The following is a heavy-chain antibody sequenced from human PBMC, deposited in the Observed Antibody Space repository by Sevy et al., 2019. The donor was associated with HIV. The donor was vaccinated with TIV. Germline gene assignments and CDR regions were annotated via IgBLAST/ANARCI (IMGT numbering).Heavy chain of an antibody. Sequence: GGSPRLSCAASGFTVSSNYMSWVRQAPGKGLEWVSVIYSGGSTYYADSVKGRFTISRDNSKNTLYLQMNSLRAEDTAVYYCAREGNSSGYYWFDPWGQGTLVTVSS. J-gene: IGHJ5*02. V-gene: IGHV3-53*01. CDR3: AREGNSSGYYWFDP. CDR1: GFTVSSNY. CDR2: IYSGGST. D-gene: IGHD3-22*01.